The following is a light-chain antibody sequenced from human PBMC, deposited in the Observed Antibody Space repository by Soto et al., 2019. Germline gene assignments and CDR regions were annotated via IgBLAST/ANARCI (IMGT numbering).Light chain of an antibody. V-gene: IGKV1-5*01. CDR3: QHYNSYPYT. J-gene: IGKJ2*01. Sequence: DIQMTQSPSTLSASVGDRVTITCRASQSISSWLAWYQRKPGKAPNLLIYDASSLETGVPSRFSGSGSGTEVTLTISSLQFDDSATYYCQHYNSYPYTFGQGTKLEIK. CDR2: DAS. CDR1: QSISSW.